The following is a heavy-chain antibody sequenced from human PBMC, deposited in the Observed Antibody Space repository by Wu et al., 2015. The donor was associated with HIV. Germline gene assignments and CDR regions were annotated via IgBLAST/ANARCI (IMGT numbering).Heavy chain of an antibody. CDR2: INPTFGTT. CDR3: TRSSFAGSSDTWYSFDK. Sequence: QVRLVQSGTEVKKPGSSVKVSCKASGATFSSYAISWLRQAPGQGLEWMGRINPTFGTTNYAQKFQGRVTITADGSTTTAYMELSNLRSEDTAVYFCTRSSFAGSSDTWYSFDKWGQGTLVTVSS. D-gene: IGHD1-14*01. CDR1: GATFSSYA. J-gene: IGHJ4*02. V-gene: IGHV1-69*13.